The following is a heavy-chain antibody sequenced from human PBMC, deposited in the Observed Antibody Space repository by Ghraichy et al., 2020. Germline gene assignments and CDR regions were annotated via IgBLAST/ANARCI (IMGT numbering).Heavy chain of an antibody. CDR2: ISSSSSYI. J-gene: IGHJ2*01. CDR3: ARAFRVGIWYFDL. Sequence: GGSLRLSCAASGFTFSSYSMNWVRQAPGKGLEWVSSISSSSSYIYYADSVKGRFTISRDNAKNSLYLQMNSLRAEDTAVYYCARAFRVGIWYFDLWGRGTLVTVSS. V-gene: IGHV3-21*01. D-gene: IGHD2-21*01. CDR1: GFTFSSYS.